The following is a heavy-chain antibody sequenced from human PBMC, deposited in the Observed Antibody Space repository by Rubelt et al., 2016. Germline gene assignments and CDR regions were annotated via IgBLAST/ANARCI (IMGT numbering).Heavy chain of an antibody. J-gene: IGHJ4*02. Sequence: QLQLQESGPGLVKPSETLSLTCTVSGGSISSSSYYRGWIRQPPGKGLEWVSTIKSGGSTYYADSRKGRVTISRDNSKNTLYVQMNSLRAEDSAVYYCAKDPYLPSGFWGQGTLVTVSS. CDR2: IKSGGST. CDR1: GGSISSSSYY. CDR3: AKDPYLPSGF. D-gene: IGHD2-21*01. V-gene: IGHV4-39*07.